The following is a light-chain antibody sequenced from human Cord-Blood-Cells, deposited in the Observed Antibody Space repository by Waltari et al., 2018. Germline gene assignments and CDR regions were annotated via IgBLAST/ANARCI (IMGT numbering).Light chain of an antibody. CDR2: DVS. Sequence: DVGGYNYVSWYQQHPGKAPKLMIYDVSNRPSGVSNRFSGSKSGNTASLTISGLQAEDEADYYCSSYTSSSTRVFGGGTKPTVL. CDR3: SSYTSSSTRV. V-gene: IGLV2-14*03. CDR1: DVGGYNY. J-gene: IGLJ3*02.